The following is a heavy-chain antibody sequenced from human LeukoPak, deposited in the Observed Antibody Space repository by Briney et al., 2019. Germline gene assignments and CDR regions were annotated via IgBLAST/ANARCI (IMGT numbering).Heavy chain of an antibody. Sequence: GASVKVSCKPFGGTFRSHIFSWVRQAPGQGLEWMGKITPIIDSAKYSQKFRDRLTITGDSSTGTAYMELRSLRSDDTAVYYCAREGTLSSYGNYYYGMDVWGQGTTVTVSS. CDR2: ITPIIDSA. CDR3: AREGTLSSYGNYYYGMDV. D-gene: IGHD5-18*01. J-gene: IGHJ6*02. CDR1: GGTFRSHI. V-gene: IGHV1-69*08.